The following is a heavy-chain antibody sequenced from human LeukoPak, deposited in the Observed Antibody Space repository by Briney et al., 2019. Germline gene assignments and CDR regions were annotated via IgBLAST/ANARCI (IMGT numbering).Heavy chain of an antibody. V-gene: IGHV3-23*01. CDR1: GFTFSNAW. CDR3: AKDHYNWNSDAFDI. D-gene: IGHD1-20*01. Sequence: GGSLRLSCAASGFTFSNAWMSWVRQAPGKGLEWVSAISGSGGSTYYADSVKGRFTISRDNSKNTLYLQMNSLRAEGTAVYYCAKDHYNWNSDAFDIWGQGTMVTVSS. J-gene: IGHJ3*02. CDR2: ISGSGGST.